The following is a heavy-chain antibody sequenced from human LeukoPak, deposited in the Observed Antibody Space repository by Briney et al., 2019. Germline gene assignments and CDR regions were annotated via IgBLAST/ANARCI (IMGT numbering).Heavy chain of an antibody. CDR3: AKDRIGVAAPKAYFDY. J-gene: IGHJ4*02. CDR2: ISYDGTNN. CDR1: GFSLSTYG. D-gene: IGHD6-19*01. Sequence: PGGSLRLSCAASGFSLSTYGVHWVRQAPGKGLEWVAVISYDGTNNDYADSVKGRFTSSRDNSKNTLYLQMDSLRAEDTAVYYCAKDRIGVAAPKAYFDYRGQGTLVTVSS. V-gene: IGHV3-30*18.